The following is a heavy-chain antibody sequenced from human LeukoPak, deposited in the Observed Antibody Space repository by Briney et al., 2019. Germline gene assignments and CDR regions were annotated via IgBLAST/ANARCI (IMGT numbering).Heavy chain of an antibody. CDR2: ASGSGGTT. CDR3: TKGQSGTSFDP. V-gene: IGHV3-23*01. Sequence: GGSLRLSCAASGFSFSSYAMSWVRQAPGKGLEWVSSASGSGGTTDYADSVKGRFIISRDNPKNTLYLQLNSLRGEDTAMYYCTKGQSGTSFDPWGQGTLVTVSS. J-gene: IGHJ5*02. D-gene: IGHD2-15*01. CDR1: GFSFSSYA.